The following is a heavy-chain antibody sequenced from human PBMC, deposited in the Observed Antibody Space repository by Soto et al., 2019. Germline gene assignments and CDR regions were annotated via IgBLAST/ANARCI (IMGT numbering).Heavy chain of an antibody. CDR1: GDSFAGYW. D-gene: IGHD5-18*01. CDR3: PRQIYVSDMVTNLTNYFHS. CDR2: IDPSDSQT. V-gene: IGHV5-10-1*01. Sequence: PGESRKISCKGSGDSFAGYWITWVRQMPGKGLEWMGRIDPSDSQTYYSPSFRGHVTISAAKSITTVFLQWSSLRASDTAMYYCPRQIYVSDMVTNLTNYFHSRCQGILVTVFS. J-gene: IGHJ4*02.